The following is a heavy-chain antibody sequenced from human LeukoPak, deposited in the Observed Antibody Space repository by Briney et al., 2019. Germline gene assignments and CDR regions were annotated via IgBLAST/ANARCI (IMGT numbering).Heavy chain of an antibody. D-gene: IGHD1-26*01. V-gene: IGHV6-1*01. Sequence: SQTLSLTCAISGDSVSSNSAAWNWIRQSPSRGLEWLGRTYYRSKWYNDYAVSVKSRITINPDTSKNQFSLQLNSVTPEDTAVYYCVRGVRWELLRVEAFDIWGQGTMVTVSS. J-gene: IGHJ3*02. CDR1: GDSVSSNSAA. CDR2: TYYRSKWYN. CDR3: VRGVRWELLRVEAFDI.